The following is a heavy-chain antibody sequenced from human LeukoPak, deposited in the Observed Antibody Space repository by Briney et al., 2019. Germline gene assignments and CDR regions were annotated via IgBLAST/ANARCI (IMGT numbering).Heavy chain of an antibody. V-gene: IGHV1-2*02. CDR2: INPNSGGT. Sequence: SVKVSCKASVYTFTGYYMHWVGQAPGPGLEWMGLINPNSGGTNYAQKFQGRVTMTRDTSISTAYIELSRLRSDDTAVYYCARDSLGGSSSWLPFDYWGQGTLVTVSS. CDR3: ARDSLGGSSSWLPFDY. CDR1: VYTFTGYY. J-gene: IGHJ4*02. D-gene: IGHD6-13*01.